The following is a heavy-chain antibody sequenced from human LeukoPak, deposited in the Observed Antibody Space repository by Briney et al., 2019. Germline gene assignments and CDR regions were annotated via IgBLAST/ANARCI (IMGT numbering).Heavy chain of an antibody. V-gene: IGHV3-74*01. D-gene: IGHD4-23*01. CDR2: ISSDGSSA. CDR3: AKGGGKVQDY. J-gene: IGHJ4*02. Sequence: GGSLRLSCAASGITFSNYWMHWVRQAPGKGLVWVSRISSDGSSANYADSVKGRFTISRDNAKNTLYLQMNSLRAEDTAVYYCAKGGGKVQDYWGQGTLVTVSS. CDR1: GITFSNYW.